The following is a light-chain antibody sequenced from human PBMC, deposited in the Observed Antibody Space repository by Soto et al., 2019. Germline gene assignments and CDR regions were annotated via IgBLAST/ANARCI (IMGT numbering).Light chain of an antibody. J-gene: IGKJ3*01. Sequence: IVVTQSPLTLPVTPGQPASISCRSSQSLLYINTNNYLDWFVQKPGQSPRRLIYLGSNRASGVPDRFSGSGSGTDFTLKISRVEAEDVGVYYCMQALQSPCTFGPGTKVDIK. CDR1: QSLLYINTNNY. CDR2: LGS. V-gene: IGKV2-28*01. CDR3: MQALQSPCT.